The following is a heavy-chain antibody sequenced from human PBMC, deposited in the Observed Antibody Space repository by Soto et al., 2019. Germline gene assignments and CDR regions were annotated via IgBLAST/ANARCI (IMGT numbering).Heavy chain of an antibody. CDR2: IYHSGST. J-gene: IGHJ5*02. Sequence: SETLSLTCTVPGGSVNIGTYYWSWIRQPPGKGLEWIGYIYHSGSTYYNPSLKSRVTISVDRSKNQFSLKLSSVTAADTAVYYCARNPRPWGQGTLVTVSS. CDR3: ARNPRP. CDR1: GGSVNIGTYY. V-gene: IGHV4-30-2*01.